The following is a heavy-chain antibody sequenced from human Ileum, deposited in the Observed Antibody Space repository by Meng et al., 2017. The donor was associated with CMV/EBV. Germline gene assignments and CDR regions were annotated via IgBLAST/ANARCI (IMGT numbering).Heavy chain of an antibody. CDR2: ISHSGIT. CDR1: GVSFRGSY. Sequence: LSLTCVVPGVSFRGSYWSWIRQPPGKGLEWIGEISHSGITKYNPSLKSRVTISGDVSKNQFSLKLTSVTAADTAVYYCAKGGAYNRDYWGQGTLVTVSS. CDR3: AKGGAYNRDY. D-gene: IGHD3-10*01. J-gene: IGHJ4*02. V-gene: IGHV4-34*01.